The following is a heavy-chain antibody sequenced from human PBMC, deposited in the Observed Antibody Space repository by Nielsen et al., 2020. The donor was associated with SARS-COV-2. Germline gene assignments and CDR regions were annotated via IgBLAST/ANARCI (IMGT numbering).Heavy chain of an antibody. CDR2: IYHSGTT. CDR1: GDSISNDDYY. CDR3: ARELTTRLTWFDL. J-gene: IGHJ5*02. V-gene: IGHV4-30-4*08. Sequence: SETLSLTCTVSGDSISNDDYYWSWIRQPPGKGLEWIGFIYHSGTTYADPSLRSRLTMSLDTSKNQFSLRLTSVTAADTAVYYCARELTTRLTWFDLWGQGTLVTVSS. D-gene: IGHD4-11*01.